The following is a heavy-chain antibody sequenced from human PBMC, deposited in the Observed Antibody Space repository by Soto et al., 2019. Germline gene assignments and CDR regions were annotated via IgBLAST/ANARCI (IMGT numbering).Heavy chain of an antibody. CDR2: IRSKGNNYAT. V-gene: IGHV3-73*02. J-gene: IGHJ2*01. CDR3: VRYSRTLGWFFDL. CDR1: GFTFSDSA. Sequence: EVQLVESGGGLVQPGGPLKLSCAASGFTFSDSAMHWVRQASGEGLEWLGRIRSKGNNYATEYDASLKGRFTISRDDSKRTTYLQMNNLKTEDTAVYYCVRYSRTLGWFFDLWGRGTLVTVSS. D-gene: IGHD2-21*01.